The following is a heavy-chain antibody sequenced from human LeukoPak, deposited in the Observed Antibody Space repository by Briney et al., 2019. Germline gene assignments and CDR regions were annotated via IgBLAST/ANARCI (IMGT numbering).Heavy chain of an antibody. J-gene: IGHJ4*02. Sequence: ASVKVSCKATGYTFTSYYMHWVRQAPGQGLEWMGIINPSGGSTSYAQKFQGRVTMTRDTSLSTAYMELTKLRSDDTAVYYCARDPEVTGVGPSWGQGTLVIVSS. CDR1: GYTFTSYY. V-gene: IGHV1-46*01. CDR3: ARDPEVTGVGPS. CDR2: INPSGGST.